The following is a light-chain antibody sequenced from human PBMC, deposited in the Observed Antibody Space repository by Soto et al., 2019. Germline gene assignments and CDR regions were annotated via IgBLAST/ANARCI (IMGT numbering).Light chain of an antibody. V-gene: IGKV3-20*01. CDR3: QQYVRPPWT. Sequence: EIVLTQSPGTLSLSPGERATLSCRASQSLSKTYLAWYQQKPGQAPRLLIDGASSRATGTPDRFSGSGSGTDFTLTISRLEPEDFAVYYCQQYVRPPWTFGQGTRWISN. J-gene: IGKJ1*01. CDR1: QSLSKTY. CDR2: GAS.